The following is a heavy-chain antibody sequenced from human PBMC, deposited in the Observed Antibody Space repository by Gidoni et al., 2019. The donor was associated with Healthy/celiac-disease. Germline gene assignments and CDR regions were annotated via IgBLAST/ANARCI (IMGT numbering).Heavy chain of an antibody. J-gene: IGHJ4*02. CDR2: TRNKANSSTT. D-gene: IGHD1-26*01. CDR1: GFTFSDHY. V-gene: IGHV3-72*01. Sequence: EGQLVESGGGLVQAGGYLRLSCAASGFTFSDHYRDWVLQAQGKGLEWVGHTRNKANSSTTEYAASVKGRFTISSDDSKNSLYLQMNSLKTEDTAVYYCARVLSGSYFDYWGQGTLVTVSS. CDR3: ARVLSGSYFDY.